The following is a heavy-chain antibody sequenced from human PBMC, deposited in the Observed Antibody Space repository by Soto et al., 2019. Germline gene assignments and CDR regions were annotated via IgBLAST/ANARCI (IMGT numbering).Heavy chain of an antibody. D-gene: IGHD1-26*01. CDR1: GYTFTGYY. CDR2: ISTYSGNT. Sequence: ASVKVSCKASGYTFTGYYMHWVRQAPGQGLEWVGWISTYSGNTNYTQKLQGRVTVTTDTSTSTAYMELRSLRSDDTAMYYCATVRSGSFDYWGQGTLVTVSS. J-gene: IGHJ4*02. V-gene: IGHV1-18*04. CDR3: ATVRSGSFDY.